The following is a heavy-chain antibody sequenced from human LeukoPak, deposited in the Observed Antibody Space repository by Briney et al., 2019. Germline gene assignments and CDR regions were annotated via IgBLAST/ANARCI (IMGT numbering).Heavy chain of an antibody. V-gene: IGHV1-2*02. Sequence: ASVKVSCKASGYTFTGYYMHWVRQAPGQGLEWMGWINPNSGGTNYAQKFQGRVTMTRDTSISTAYMELSRLRSDDTAVYYCARVGTSISEYSGSLGFDYWGQGTLVTVSS. D-gene: IGHD6-6*01. CDR3: ARVGTSISEYSGSLGFDY. J-gene: IGHJ4*02. CDR1: GYTFTGYY. CDR2: INPNSGGT.